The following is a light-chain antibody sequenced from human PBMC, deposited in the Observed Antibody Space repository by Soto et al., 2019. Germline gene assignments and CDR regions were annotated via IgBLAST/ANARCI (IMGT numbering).Light chain of an antibody. J-gene: IGKJ1*01. CDR2: KAS. CDR3: QQYNNYSGT. CDR1: QSVNSW. Sequence: DIQMTQSPSTLSASVGDRVTITCRASQSVNSWLAWYQQRPGQAPKLLIYKASILENGVPSRFSGTGSGTEVTLTISGLQPDDFASYYCQQYNNYSGTFGQGTKVDIK. V-gene: IGKV1-5*03.